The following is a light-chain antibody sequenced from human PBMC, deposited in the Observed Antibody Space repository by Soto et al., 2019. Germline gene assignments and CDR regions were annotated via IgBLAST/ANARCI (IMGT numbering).Light chain of an antibody. Sequence: QSARTQPPSASGSPGQSVTISCTGTNSDVGGYNYVSWYQQYPGKAPKLIIYEVNERPSGVPDRFSGSKSGNTASLTVSGLQTADEADYYCSSYAGSNWYVFGTGTKLTVL. V-gene: IGLV2-8*01. CDR2: EVN. J-gene: IGLJ1*01. CDR3: SSYAGSNWYV. CDR1: NSDVGGYNY.